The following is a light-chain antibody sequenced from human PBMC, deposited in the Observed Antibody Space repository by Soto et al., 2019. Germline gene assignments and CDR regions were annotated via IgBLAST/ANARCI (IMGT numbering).Light chain of an antibody. Sequence: EIVLTQSPATLSLSLGERATLSCRASQNIATYLVWYQQKPGQAPRLLIYDASKRATGIPDRFSGSGSGTDFTLTISSLAPEDFALYYCQQRNSWPRAFGGGTKVEIK. CDR1: QNIATY. J-gene: IGKJ4*01. V-gene: IGKV3-11*01. CDR3: QQRNSWPRA. CDR2: DAS.